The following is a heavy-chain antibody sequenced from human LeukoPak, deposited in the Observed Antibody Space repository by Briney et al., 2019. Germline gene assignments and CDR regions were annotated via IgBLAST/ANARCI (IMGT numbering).Heavy chain of an antibody. Sequence: AASVKVSCKASGYTFTGYYMHWVRQAPGQGLEWMGRIIPILGIANYAQKFQGRVTITADKSTSTAYMELSSLRSEDTAVYYCARHLGELLHYWGQGTLVTVSS. D-gene: IGHD1-26*01. J-gene: IGHJ4*02. CDR3: ARHLGELLHY. V-gene: IGHV1-69*02. CDR1: GYTFTGYY. CDR2: IIPILGIA.